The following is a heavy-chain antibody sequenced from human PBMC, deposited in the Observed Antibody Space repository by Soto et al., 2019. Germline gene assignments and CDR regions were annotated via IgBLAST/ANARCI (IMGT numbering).Heavy chain of an antibody. CDR3: ARTRPVLLGYCSGGSCYNWFDP. D-gene: IGHD2-15*01. J-gene: IGHJ5*02. CDR1: GGSISSRSYH. Sequence: PSETLSLTCTVSGGSISSRSYHWGWIRQPPGKGLEWIGRIYNSGTTYYNPSLKSRVTISVDTSKNQFSLKLSSVTAADTAVYYCARTRPVLLGYCSGGSCYNWFDPWGQGTLVTVSS. V-gene: IGHV4-39*07. CDR2: IYNSGTT.